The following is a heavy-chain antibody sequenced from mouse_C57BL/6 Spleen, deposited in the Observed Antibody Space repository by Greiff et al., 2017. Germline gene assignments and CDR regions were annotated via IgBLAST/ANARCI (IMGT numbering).Heavy chain of an antibody. CDR2: INPYNGDT. D-gene: IGHD2-5*01. J-gene: IGHJ2*01. Sequence: EVKLMESGPELVKPGDSVKISCKASGYSFTGYFMNWVMQSHGKSLEWIGRINPYNGDTFYNQKFKGKATLTVDKSSSTAHMELRSLTSEDSAVYYCARGGNSNYGFDYWGQGTTLTVSS. CDR3: ARGGNSNYGFDY. V-gene: IGHV1-20*01. CDR1: GYSFTGYF.